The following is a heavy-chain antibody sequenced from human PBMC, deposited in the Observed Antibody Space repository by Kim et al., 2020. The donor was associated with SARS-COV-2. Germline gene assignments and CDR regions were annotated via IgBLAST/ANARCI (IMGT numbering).Heavy chain of an antibody. V-gene: IGHV4-34*01. J-gene: IGHJ6*03. D-gene: IGHD6-19*01. CDR3: ARGTRQWLVRGPYYYY. CDR1: GGSFSGYY. Sequence: SETLSLTCAVYGGSFSGYYWSWIRQPPGKGLEWIGEINHSGSTNYNPSLKSRVTISVDTSKNQFSLKLSSVTAADTAVYYCARGTRQWLVRGPYYYY. CDR2: INHSGST.